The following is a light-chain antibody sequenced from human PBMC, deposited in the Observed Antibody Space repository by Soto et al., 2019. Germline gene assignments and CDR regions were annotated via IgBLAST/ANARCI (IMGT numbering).Light chain of an antibody. CDR3: QQYNSYSLT. CDR2: DAS. CDR1: QSISSW. J-gene: IGKJ4*01. Sequence: DIQMTQSPSTLSASVGDRVTITCRASQSISSWLAWYQQKPGKAPKLLIYDASSLESGVPSRFSCSGSGTEFTLTISSLQPDDFATYYCQQYNSYSLTFGGGTKVEIK. V-gene: IGKV1-5*01.